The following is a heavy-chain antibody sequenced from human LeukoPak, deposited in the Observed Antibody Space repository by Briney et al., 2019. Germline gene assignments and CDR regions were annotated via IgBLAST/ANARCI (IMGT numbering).Heavy chain of an antibody. Sequence: GGSLRLSCAASGFTFSTYAMSWVRQAPGKGLEWVSAISTGGDTIYYADSVKGRFTVSRDNSKNTVFVEMSSLRAEDTAVYYCATDSSNGPGRNSYGMDVWGQGTTVTVSS. CDR3: ATDSSNGPGRNSYGMDV. D-gene: IGHD3-10*01. CDR2: ISTGGDTI. J-gene: IGHJ6*02. V-gene: IGHV3-23*01. CDR1: GFTFSTYA.